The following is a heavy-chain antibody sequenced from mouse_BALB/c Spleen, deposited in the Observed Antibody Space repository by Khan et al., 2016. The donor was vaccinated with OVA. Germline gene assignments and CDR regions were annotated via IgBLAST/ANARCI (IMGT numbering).Heavy chain of an antibody. V-gene: IGHV2-6-7*01. J-gene: IGHJ3*01. CDR2: IWGDGST. CDR3: ARELRLGGFAY. CDR1: GISLTDYG. D-gene: IGHD1-2*01. Sequence: VQLQESGPGLVAPSQSLSITCTVSGISLTDYGVNWVRQPPGKRLEWLGMIWGDGSTDYDSALKSRLSINKDNSKSQVFLKMNSLQTDDTARYYCARELRLGGFAYWGQGTLVTVSA.